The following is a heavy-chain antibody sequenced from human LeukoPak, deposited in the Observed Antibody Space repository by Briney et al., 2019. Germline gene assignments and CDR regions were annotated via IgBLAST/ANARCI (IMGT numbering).Heavy chain of an antibody. CDR2: ISSSSDYI. D-gene: IGHD3-10*01. J-gene: IGHJ4*02. CDR3: ARDGGYYYGSGRELGDY. V-gene: IGHV3-21*01. CDR1: GFTFSTYS. Sequence: GGSLRLSCAASGFTFSTYSMNWVRQAPGKGLEWVSSISSSSDYIYYADSVKGRFTVSRDNAKNSLYLQMNSLRAEDTAVYYCARDGGYYYGSGRELGDYWGQGTLVTVSS.